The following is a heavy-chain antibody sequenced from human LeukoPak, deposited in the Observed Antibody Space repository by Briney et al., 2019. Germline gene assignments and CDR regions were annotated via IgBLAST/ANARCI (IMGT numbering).Heavy chain of an antibody. J-gene: IGHJ6*02. CDR1: GFTFSSYG. CDR3: ARVRAGYCTSTSCYTGMDV. Sequence: GGSLRLSCAASGFTFSSYGMHWVRQAPGKGLEWVALISYDGSNKYYADSVRGRFTISRDNSKFTLYMQMNSLRAEDTAVYYCARVRAGYCTSTSCYTGMDVWGQGTTVTVSS. D-gene: IGHD2-2*01. V-gene: IGHV3-30*03. CDR2: ISYDGSNK.